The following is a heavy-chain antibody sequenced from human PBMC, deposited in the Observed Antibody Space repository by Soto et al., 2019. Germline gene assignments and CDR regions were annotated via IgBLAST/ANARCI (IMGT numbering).Heavy chain of an antibody. CDR3: ARVAGYGSGNRFFDN. Sequence: QVQLVQSGAEVTKPGASVKFSCKTSGYPFSTYGLSWVRQAPGQGLEWMGWSVANSGNRIYAQKFQGRVTMYTDRSTNTGYMELRSLTSDDSALYYCARVAGYGSGNRFFDNWGQGTLVTVS. V-gene: IGHV1-18*01. J-gene: IGHJ4*02. CDR2: SVANSGNR. D-gene: IGHD3-10*01. CDR1: GYPFSTYG.